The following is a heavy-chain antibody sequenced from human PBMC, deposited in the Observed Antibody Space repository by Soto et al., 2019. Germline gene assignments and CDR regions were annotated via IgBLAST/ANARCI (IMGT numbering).Heavy chain of an antibody. D-gene: IGHD6-19*01. CDR2: IYWDDDK. Sequence: QITLKESGPTLVKPTQTLTLTCTFSGFSLSSTRMAVGWIRQPPGKALEWLALIYWDDDKRYSPFLKSRLTITTATSKNRVVLTMSTMDPVDTARYYCAHIVVAGLGYYFDYWGQGTLVTVSS. V-gene: IGHV2-5*02. CDR1: GFSLSSTRMA. J-gene: IGHJ4*02. CDR3: AHIVVAGLGYYFDY.